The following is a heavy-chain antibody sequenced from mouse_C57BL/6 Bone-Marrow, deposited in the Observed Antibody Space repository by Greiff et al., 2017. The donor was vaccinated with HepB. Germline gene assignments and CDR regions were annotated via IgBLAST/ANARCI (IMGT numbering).Heavy chain of an antibody. D-gene: IGHD2-4*01. J-gene: IGHJ4*01. V-gene: IGHV14-1*01. Sequence: EVQLQQSGAELVRPGASVKLSCTASGFNIKDYYMHWVKQRPEQGLEWIGRIDPEDGDTEYAPKFQGKATMTADTSSNTSYLQLSSLTSEDTAVYYCIYEYERYYAMDYWGQGTSVTVSS. CDR1: GFNIKDYY. CDR2: IDPEDGDT. CDR3: IYEYERYYAMDY.